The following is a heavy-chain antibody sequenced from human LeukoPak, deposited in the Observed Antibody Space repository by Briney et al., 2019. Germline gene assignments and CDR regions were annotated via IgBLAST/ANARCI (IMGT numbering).Heavy chain of an antibody. D-gene: IGHD6-19*01. CDR1: GGTFSSYA. CDR2: IIPILGIA. Sequence: EASVKVSSKASGGTFSSYAISWVRQAPGQGLEWMGRIIPILGIANYAQKFQGRVTITADKSTSTAYMELSSLRSEDTAVYYCARSAYSSVSEFDYWGQGTLVTVSS. CDR3: ARSAYSSVSEFDY. V-gene: IGHV1-69*04. J-gene: IGHJ4*02.